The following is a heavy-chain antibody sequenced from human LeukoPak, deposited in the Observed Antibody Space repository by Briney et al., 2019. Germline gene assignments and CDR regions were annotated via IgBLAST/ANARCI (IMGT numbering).Heavy chain of an antibody. CDR3: ITDLPPPRGYDYPFDS. D-gene: IGHD5-12*01. J-gene: IGHJ4*02. Sequence: ETLSLTCTVSGGSISSYYWSWIRQPAGKGLEWIGRIKSKTDGGTTDYAAPVKGGFSISRDDSINTLYLQMNSLKTEDTAVYYCITDLPPPRGYDYPFDSWGQGTLVTVSS. V-gene: IGHV3-15*01. CDR2: IKSKTDGGTT. CDR1: GGSISSYY.